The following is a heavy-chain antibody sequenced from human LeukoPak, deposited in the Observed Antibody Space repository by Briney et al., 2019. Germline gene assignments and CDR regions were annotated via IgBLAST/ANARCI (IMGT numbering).Heavy chain of an antibody. CDR2: IYYSGST. D-gene: IGHD4-4*01. V-gene: IGHV4-31*03. CDR1: GGSISSGGYY. CDR3: AGGETHDYSNTLDY. J-gene: IGHJ4*02. Sequence: SQTLSLTCTVSGGSISSGGYYWSWIRQHPGKGLEWIGYIYYSGSTYYNPSLKSRVTISVDTSKNQFSLKLSSVTAADTAVYYCAGGETHDYSNTLDYWGQGTLVTVSS.